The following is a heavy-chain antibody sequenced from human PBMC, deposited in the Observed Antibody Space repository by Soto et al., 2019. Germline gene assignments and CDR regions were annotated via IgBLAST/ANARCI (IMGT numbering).Heavy chain of an antibody. Sequence: EVQLVESGGGLVKPGGSLRLSCAASGFTFSNAWMNWVRQAPGKGLEWVGRIKSKTDGGTTDYAAPVKGRFTISRDDSKNTLYLQMNSLKTEDTAVDYCTTRMGSSRSYYYYYGMDVWGQGTTVTVSS. CDR1: GFTFSNAW. CDR3: TTRMGSSRSYYYYYGMDV. CDR2: IKSKTDGGTT. J-gene: IGHJ6*02. D-gene: IGHD6-13*01. V-gene: IGHV3-15*07.